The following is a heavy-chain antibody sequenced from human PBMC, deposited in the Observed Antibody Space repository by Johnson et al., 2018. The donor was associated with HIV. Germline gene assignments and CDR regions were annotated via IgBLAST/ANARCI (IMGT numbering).Heavy chain of an antibody. CDR2: ISYDGSDK. J-gene: IGHJ3*02. D-gene: IGHD2-21*02. CDR3: ARPHIVVVTAGYAFDI. Sequence: QVQLVESGGGVVQPGKSLRLSCAASGFTFSSYAMHWVRQAPGKGLEWVAVISYDGSDKYYADSVKGRFTISRDSSKNTLYLQMNSLRAEDTAVYYCARPHIVVVTAGYAFDIWGQGTMVIVSS. V-gene: IGHV3-30*04. CDR1: GFTFSSYA.